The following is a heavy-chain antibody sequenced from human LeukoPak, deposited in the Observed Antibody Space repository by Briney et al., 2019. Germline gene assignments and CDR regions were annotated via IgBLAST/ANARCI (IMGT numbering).Heavy chain of an antibody. Sequence: PGGSLRLSCAASGFTFSSYAMSWVRQAPGKGLEWVSAISGSGGSTYYADSVKGRFTISRDNSKNTLYLQMNSLRAEDTAVYYCAKRGYYYDSSGWFDYWGQGTLVTVSS. J-gene: IGHJ4*02. D-gene: IGHD3-22*01. CDR3: AKRGYYYDSSGWFDY. V-gene: IGHV3-23*01. CDR2: ISGSGGST. CDR1: GFTFSSYA.